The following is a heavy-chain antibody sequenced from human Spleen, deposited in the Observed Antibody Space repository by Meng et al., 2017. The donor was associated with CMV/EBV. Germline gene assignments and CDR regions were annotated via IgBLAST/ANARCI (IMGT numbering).Heavy chain of an antibody. V-gene: IGHV3-48*04. D-gene: IGHD3-16*01. Sequence: GESLKISCAASELTFSTYTMNWVRQAPGKGLEWVSYISSSSNTISYADSVKGRFTVSRDNAKNSLYLQMNSLRAEDTAVYYCARLRYYGMDVWGQGTTVTVSS. CDR1: ELTFSTYT. CDR2: ISSSSNTI. J-gene: IGHJ6*02. CDR3: ARLRYYGMDV.